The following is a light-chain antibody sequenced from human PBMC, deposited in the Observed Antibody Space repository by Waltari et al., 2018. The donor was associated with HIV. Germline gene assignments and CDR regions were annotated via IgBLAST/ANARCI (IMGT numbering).Light chain of an antibody. Sequence: QSVLRQPPSVSGAPGQRVTLSCFGSTSKLGAGYDVHWYQHVPGAGPKLLIYSDTKRPSGVPDRSSGSKSGTSGFLAITGLQADDEADYYCQSYDRGLSGPVFGGGTKLTVL. V-gene: IGLV1-40*01. CDR1: TSKLGAGYD. J-gene: IGLJ2*01. CDR3: QSYDRGLSGPV. CDR2: SDT.